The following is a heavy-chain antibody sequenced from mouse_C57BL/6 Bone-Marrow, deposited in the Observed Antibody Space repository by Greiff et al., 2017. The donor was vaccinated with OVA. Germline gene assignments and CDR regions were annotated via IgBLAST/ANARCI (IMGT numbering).Heavy chain of an antibody. D-gene: IGHD4-1*01. CDR2: IDPSDSYT. V-gene: IGHV1-50*01. J-gene: IGHJ3*01. Sequence: QVQLQQPGAELVKPGASVKLSCKASGYTFTSYWMQWVKQRPGQGLEWIGVIDPSDSYTNYNQKFKGKATLTVDTSSSTAYMQLSSLTSEDSAVYYCAVTGTYAYWGQGTLVTVSA. CDR1: GYTFTSYW. CDR3: AVTGTYAY.